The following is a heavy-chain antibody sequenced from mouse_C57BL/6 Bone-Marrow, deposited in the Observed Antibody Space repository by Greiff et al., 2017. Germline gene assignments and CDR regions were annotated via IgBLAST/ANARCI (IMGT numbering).Heavy chain of an antibody. CDR1: EYEFPSHD. V-gene: IGHV5-2*01. CDR2: INSDGGST. J-gene: IGHJ4*01. Sequence: EVHLVESGGGLVQPGESLKLSCESKEYEFPSHDMSWVRKTPEKRLELVAAINSDGGSTYYPDTMERRFIISRDTTKTTLYLQMSSLRSEDTALYYCARSNYGAMDYWGQGTSVTVSS. D-gene: IGHD2-5*01. CDR3: ARSNYGAMDY.